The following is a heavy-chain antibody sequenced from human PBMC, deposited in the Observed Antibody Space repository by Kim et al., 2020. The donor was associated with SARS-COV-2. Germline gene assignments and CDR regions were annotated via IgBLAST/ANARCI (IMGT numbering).Heavy chain of an antibody. CDR3: AKDMSSSSSSYYYGMDV. J-gene: IGHJ6*02. D-gene: IGHD6-13*01. V-gene: IGHV3-9*01. Sequence: GGSLRLSCAASGFTFDDYAMHWVRQAPGKGLEWVSGISWNSGSIGYADSVKGRFTICRDNAKNSLYLQMNSLRDEDTALYYCAKDMSSSSSSYYYGMDVWGQGTTVPVSS. CDR2: ISWNSGSI. CDR1: GFTFDDYA.